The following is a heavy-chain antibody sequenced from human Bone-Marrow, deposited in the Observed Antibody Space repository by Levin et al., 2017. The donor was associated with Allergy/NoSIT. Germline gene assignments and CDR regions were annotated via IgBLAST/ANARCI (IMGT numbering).Heavy chain of an antibody. Sequence: GGSLRLSCAASGFAFNNAWMTWVRQAPGKGLEWVGRIKSKTDGGTTEYAAPVKGRFTISRDDFKTTLFLQMNSLKTEDTAVYYCATDLEYDILTGSYRWFDYWGQGTLVTVSS. V-gene: IGHV3-15*01. CDR1: GFAFNNAW. J-gene: IGHJ4*02. D-gene: IGHD3-9*01. CDR3: ATDLEYDILTGSYRWFDY. CDR2: IKSKTDGGTT.